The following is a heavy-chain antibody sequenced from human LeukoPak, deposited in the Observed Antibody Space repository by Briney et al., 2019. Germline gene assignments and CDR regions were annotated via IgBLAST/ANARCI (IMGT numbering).Heavy chain of an antibody. Sequence: GGSLRLSCAASXXTXSSYXXXWVRXAXGKGLEWVSAISGSGGSTYYADSVKGRFTISRDNSKNTLYLQMNSLRAEDTAVYYCAKVAHYWGQGTLVTVSS. CDR3: AKVAHY. CDR1: XXTXSSYX. V-gene: IGHV3-23*01. CDR2: ISGSGGST. J-gene: IGHJ4*02.